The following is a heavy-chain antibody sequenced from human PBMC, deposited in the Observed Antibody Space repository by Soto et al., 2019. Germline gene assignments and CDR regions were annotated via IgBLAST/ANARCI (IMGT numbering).Heavy chain of an antibody. CDR3: AKDGGRCRSIECCCWSGS. D-gene: IGHD2-2*01. Sequence: DVQLLESGGKLVLPGGSLRLSCTASGFTFSSYAMTWVRQAPGKGLEWVAGINGRGDNTHYADSVKGRFAISRDNYKNTLFLQMNSLRVEDTAVYFCAKDGGRCRSIECCCWSGSWGQGTLVTVSS. V-gene: IGHV3-23*01. CDR1: GFTFSSYA. CDR2: INGRGDNT. J-gene: IGHJ5*02.